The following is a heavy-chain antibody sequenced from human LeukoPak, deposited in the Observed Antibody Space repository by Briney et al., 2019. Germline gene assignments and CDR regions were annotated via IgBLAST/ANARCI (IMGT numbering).Heavy chain of an antibody. CDR2: ICTTSGAI. V-gene: IGHV3-48*01. CDR3: ARFRTWGDKAFDY. Sequence: GGSLRLSCAASGFTFNAFGMNWVRQAPGKGLEWVSYICTTSGAIYYADSLRGRFTISRDSAKNSLYLQMNSLRAEDTAVYYCARFRTWGDKAFDYWGQGTLVTVSS. D-gene: IGHD2-21*02. CDR1: GFTFNAFG. J-gene: IGHJ4*02.